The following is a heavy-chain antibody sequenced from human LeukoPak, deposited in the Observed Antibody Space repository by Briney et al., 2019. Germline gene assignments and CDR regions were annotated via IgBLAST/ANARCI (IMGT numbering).Heavy chain of an antibody. D-gene: IGHD6-19*01. Sequence: KPSETLSLTCTVSGASITDYYWSWIRQPPGKGLEWIAYIHYSGSTDYNPSLKSRVTISLDTSKNQFSLKLSSVTAADTALYYCARHSRKAVAEVIDYWGQGTLVTVSS. J-gene: IGHJ4*02. CDR1: GASITDYY. CDR2: IHYSGST. V-gene: IGHV4-59*08. CDR3: ARHSRKAVAEVIDY.